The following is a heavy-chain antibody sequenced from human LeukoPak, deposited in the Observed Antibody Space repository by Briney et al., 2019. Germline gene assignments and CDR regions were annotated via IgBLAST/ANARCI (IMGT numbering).Heavy chain of an antibody. D-gene: IGHD1-26*01. CDR1: GFTFSSYG. CDR2: IWYDGSNK. V-gene: IGHV3-33*01. J-gene: IGHJ4*02. CDR3: ARVDDVGATQRSFDY. Sequence: GGSLRLSCAASGFTFSSYGMHWVRQAPGKGLEWVAVIWYDGSNKYYADSVKGRFTISRDNSKNTLYVQMNSLRAEDTAVYYCARVDDVGATQRSFDYWGQGTLVTVSS.